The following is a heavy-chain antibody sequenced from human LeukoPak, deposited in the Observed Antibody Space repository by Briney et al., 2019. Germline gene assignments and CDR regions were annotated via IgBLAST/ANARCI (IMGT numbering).Heavy chain of an antibody. D-gene: IGHD2-2*01. CDR1: GFTFSDYY. CDR3: AKDGGGYCNNSSC. CDR2: MSSGSPRAI. J-gene: IGHJ4*02. Sequence: PGGSLRLSCAASGFTFSDYYMSWIRQAPGKGLEWVSLMSSGSPRAIYYGNSVKGRFITSRDNAKNSLYLQMNSLRAEDTAVYYCAKDGGGYCNNSSCWGQGTLVTVSS. V-gene: IGHV3-11*01.